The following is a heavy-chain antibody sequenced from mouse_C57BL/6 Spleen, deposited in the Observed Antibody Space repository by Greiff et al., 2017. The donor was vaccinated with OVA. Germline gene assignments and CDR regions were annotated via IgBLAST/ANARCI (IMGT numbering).Heavy chain of an antibody. J-gene: IGHJ2*01. CDR1: GYTFTSYW. V-gene: IGHV1-52*01. D-gene: IGHD2-1*01. Sequence: QVQLQQPGAELVRPGSSVKLSCKASGYTFTSYWMHWVKQRPIQGLEWIGNIDPSDSDTHYNQKFKDKATLTVDKSSSTAYMQLSSLTSEDSAVYYCARVRGNYEDYFDYWGKGTTLTVSS. CDR3: ARVRGNYEDYFDY. CDR2: IDPSDSDT.